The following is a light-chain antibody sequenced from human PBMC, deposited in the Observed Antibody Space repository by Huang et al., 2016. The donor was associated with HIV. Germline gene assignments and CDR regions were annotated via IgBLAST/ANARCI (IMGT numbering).Light chain of an antibody. CDR3: QQYNKWPRT. CDR1: QHLGSN. V-gene: IGKV3D-15*01. Sequence: DILMTQSPVTLSGPPGERTTLSCRTSQHLGSNLAWYQQKPGHPPRLFIYEASTRATGAPARFGGSGSKTDFNLTIDSLQSEDSALYYCQQYNKWPRTFGQGTKLEIK. CDR2: EAS. J-gene: IGKJ1*01.